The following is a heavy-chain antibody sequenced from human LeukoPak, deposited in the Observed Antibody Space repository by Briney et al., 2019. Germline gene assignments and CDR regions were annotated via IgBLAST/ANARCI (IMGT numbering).Heavy chain of an antibody. CDR3: AKRTTVLYY. CDR2: ILYDGGNK. CDR1: GFTVSSNY. D-gene: IGHD4-17*01. J-gene: IGHJ4*02. V-gene: IGHV3-30*18. Sequence: GGSLRLSCAASGFTVSSNYMSWVRQAPGKGLEWVAVILYDGGNKYYADSVKGRFTISRDNSKNTLYLQMNSLRAEDTAVYYCAKRTTVLYYWGQGTLVTVSS.